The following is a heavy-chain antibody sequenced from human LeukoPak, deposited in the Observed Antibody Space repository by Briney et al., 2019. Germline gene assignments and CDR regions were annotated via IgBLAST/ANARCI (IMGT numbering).Heavy chain of an antibody. CDR3: ARDGIGYSYGYGDY. V-gene: IGHV1-69*01. D-gene: IGHD5-18*01. J-gene: IGHJ4*02. CDR1: GGTFSSYA. CDR2: IIPIFGTA. Sequence: GSSVKVSCKASGGTFSSYAISWVRQAPGQGLEWMGGIIPIFGTANYAQKFQGRVTITADESTGTAYMELSSLRSEDTAVYYCARDGIGYSYGYGDYWGQGTLVTVSS.